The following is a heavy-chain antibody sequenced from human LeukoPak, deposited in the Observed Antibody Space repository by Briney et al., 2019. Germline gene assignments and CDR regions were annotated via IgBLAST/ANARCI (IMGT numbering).Heavy chain of an antibody. CDR1: GYTLSELS. CDR2: IKPNSGGT. Sequence: ASVKVSCKVSGYTLSELSIHWVRQAPGQGLEWMGWIKPNSGGTNYAQKFQGRVTTTRDTSISTAYMELSRLRSDDTAVYYCARGSIVGATFDYFDYWGQGTLVTVSS. V-gene: IGHV1-2*02. J-gene: IGHJ4*02. D-gene: IGHD1-26*01. CDR3: ARGSIVGATFDYFDY.